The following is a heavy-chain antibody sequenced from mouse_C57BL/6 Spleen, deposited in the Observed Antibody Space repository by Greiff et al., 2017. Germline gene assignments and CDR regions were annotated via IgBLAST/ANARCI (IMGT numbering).Heavy chain of an antibody. CDR3: ARHSFYFDY. CDR1: GYAFSSSW. Sequence: VQLQQSGPELVKPGASVKISCKASGYAFSSSWMNWVKQRPGKGLEWIGRIYPGDGDTNYNGKFKGKATLTADKSSSTAYMQLSSLTSEDSAVYFCARHSFYFDYWGQGTTLTVSS. J-gene: IGHJ2*01. CDR2: IYPGDGDT. V-gene: IGHV1-82*01.